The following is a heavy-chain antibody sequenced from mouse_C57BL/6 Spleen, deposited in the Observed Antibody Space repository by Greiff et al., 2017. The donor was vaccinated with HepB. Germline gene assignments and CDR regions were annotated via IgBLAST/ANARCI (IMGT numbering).Heavy chain of an antibody. CDR3: AKTLGRGFAY. CDR2: IWRGGST. D-gene: IGHD4-1*01. CDR1: GFSLTSYG. Sequence: VQLVESGPGLVQPSQCLSITCTVSGFSLTSYGVHWVRQSPGKGLEWLGVIWRGGSTDYYAAFMSSLSITKDNSKIQVFCKMNSLQADDTAIYYYAKTLGRGFAYWGQGTLVTVSA. J-gene: IGHJ3*01. V-gene: IGHV2-5*01.